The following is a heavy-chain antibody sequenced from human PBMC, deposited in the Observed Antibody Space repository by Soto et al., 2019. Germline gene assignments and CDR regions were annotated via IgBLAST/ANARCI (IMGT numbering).Heavy chain of an antibody. J-gene: IGHJ3*02. CDR2: IANGDNHI. CDR1: GFTFSEYS. CDR3: ARENGHCTDACNRGAFDI. Sequence: EVQVVESGGGLVKPGGSLRLSCAASGFTFSEYSFLWVRQAPGKGLEWLSFIANGDNHIFYSDSVKGRFTISRDNAKNSVYLQLNSLRADDSAGYYCARENGHCTDACNRGAFDIWGQGTMVTVSS. V-gene: IGHV3-21*01. D-gene: IGHD2-2*01.